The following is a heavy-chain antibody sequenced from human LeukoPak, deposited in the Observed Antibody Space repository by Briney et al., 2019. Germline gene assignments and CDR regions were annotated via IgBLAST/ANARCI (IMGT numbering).Heavy chain of an antibody. D-gene: IGHD3-9*01. V-gene: IGHV1-8*01. CDR3: ARMNWVERYYDILTGYYNNDYYYYYMDV. J-gene: IGHJ6*03. CDR1: GYTFTSYD. Sequence: ASVKVSCKASGYTFTSYDINWVRQATGQGLEWMGWMNPNSGNTGYAQKFQGRVTMTRNTSISTAYMELSSLRSEDTAVYYCARMNWVERYYDILTGYYNNDYYYYYMDVWGKGTTVTISS. CDR2: MNPNSGNT.